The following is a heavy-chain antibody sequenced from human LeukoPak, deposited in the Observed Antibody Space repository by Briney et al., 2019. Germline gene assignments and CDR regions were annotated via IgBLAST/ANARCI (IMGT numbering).Heavy chain of an antibody. D-gene: IGHD5-12*01. Sequence: TGGSLRLSCTSSTFALGSYWMHWVRQVPGGGLVWVARMSSDGTGTNYADSVKGRFTISRDNAKNSLYLQMNSLRVEDTAVYYCARGGAGYLFDFWGQGTLVTVSS. CDR3: ARGGAGYLFDF. CDR1: TFALGSYW. J-gene: IGHJ4*02. CDR2: MSSDGTGT. V-gene: IGHV3-74*01.